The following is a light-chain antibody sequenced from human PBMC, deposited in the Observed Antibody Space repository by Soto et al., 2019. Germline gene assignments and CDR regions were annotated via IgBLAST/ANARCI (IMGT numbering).Light chain of an antibody. J-gene: IGLJ2*01. CDR3: SLYSTTSSPHVL. Sequence: QSVLTQPASVSGSPGQSITISCTGTPSDIGRYNYVSWYQQFPGKVPKLLIYEVTSRPSEVSARFSGSKSGSTASLTISGLQAEDEADYYCSLYSTTSSPHVLFGGGTKLTVL. CDR2: EVT. V-gene: IGLV2-14*01. CDR1: PSDIGRYNY.